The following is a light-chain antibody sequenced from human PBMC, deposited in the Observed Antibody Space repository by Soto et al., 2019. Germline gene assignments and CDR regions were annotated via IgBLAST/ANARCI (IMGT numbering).Light chain of an antibody. V-gene: IGKV1-8*01. CDR3: QQYYSYPRT. Sequence: AIRMTQSPSSFSASTGDRVTITCRASQGISSYLAWYQQKPGKAPKLLIYAASTLQSGVPSRFSGSGSGTAFTLTISCLQSEDVANYYCQQYYSYPRTFGQGTKVEMK. CDR1: QGISSY. J-gene: IGKJ1*01. CDR2: AAS.